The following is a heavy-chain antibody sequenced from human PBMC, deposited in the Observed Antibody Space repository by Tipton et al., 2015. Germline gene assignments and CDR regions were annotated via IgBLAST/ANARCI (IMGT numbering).Heavy chain of an antibody. CDR1: GGSISSYF. Sequence: TLSLTCNVSGGSISSYFWSWIRQSPGMGLEWIGYVYFTGTTNYNPSFKSRVTISVHTSKTQFSLKLISVTAADTAVYHCARDSFGYYSFDSWGPGTLVTVSS. D-gene: IGHD5-18*01. CDR2: VYFTGTT. CDR3: ARDSFGYYSFDS. J-gene: IGHJ4*02. V-gene: IGHV4-59*01.